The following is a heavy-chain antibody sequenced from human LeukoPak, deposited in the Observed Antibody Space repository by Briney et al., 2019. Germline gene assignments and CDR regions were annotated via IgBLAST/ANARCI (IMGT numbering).Heavy chain of an antibody. CDR3: ASPSLNYYYYYYGMDV. J-gene: IGHJ6*01. CDR2: INHSGST. CDR1: GSSFSGYS. Sequence: PAETLSLTCAVYGSSFSGYSWSWIRQPPGKGLEWVGEINHSGSTNYNPSLKSRVTISVATSKNQFSLKLSSVTAADTAVYYCASPSLNYYYYYYGMDVWGQGATVTVSS. V-gene: IGHV4-34*01.